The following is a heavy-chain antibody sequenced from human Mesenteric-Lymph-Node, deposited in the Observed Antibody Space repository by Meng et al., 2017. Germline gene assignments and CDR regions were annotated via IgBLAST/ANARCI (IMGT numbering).Heavy chain of an antibody. V-gene: IGHV1-46*01. CDR3: ARHEDSGWPLDGFDI. CDR1: GYTLTSYY. Sequence: ASVKVSCKASGYTLTSYYMHWVRQAPGQGLEWMGIINPSGGSTSYAQKFQGRVTMTRDTSTSTVYMELSSLRSEDTAVYYCARHEDSGWPLDGFDIWGQGTMVTVSS. CDR2: INPSGGST. D-gene: IGHD6-19*01. J-gene: IGHJ3*02.